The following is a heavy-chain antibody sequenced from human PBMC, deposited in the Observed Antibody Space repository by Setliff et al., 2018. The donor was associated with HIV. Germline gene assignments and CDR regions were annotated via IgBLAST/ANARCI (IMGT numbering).Heavy chain of an antibody. D-gene: IGHD6-13*01. J-gene: IGHJ6*02. CDR3: AREYSSSWTSYYYYGMDV. CDR2: IRYDGSNQ. CDR1: GFTFWSHS. Sequence: SCAASGFTFWSHSMLWVRQAPGKGLEWVAFIRYDGSNQYYADSVKGRFTISRDNSKNTLYLRMNSLRAEDTAVYYCAREYSSSWTSYYYYGMDVWGQGTTVTVSS. V-gene: IGHV3-33*08.